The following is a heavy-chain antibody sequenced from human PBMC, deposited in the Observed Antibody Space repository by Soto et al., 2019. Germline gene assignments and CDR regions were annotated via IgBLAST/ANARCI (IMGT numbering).Heavy chain of an antibody. J-gene: IGHJ4*02. CDR2: IWYDGRNK. CDR1: GFTFSNYG. V-gene: IGHV3-33*01. Sequence: QVQLVESGGGVVQPGRSLRLSCAASGFTFSNYGMHWVRQAPGKGLEWVADIWYDGRNKYYADSLKGRFTISRDNSKNTLYLQMNSLRVEDTAVYYCVRSSSNWGPDYWGQGTLVTVSS. CDR3: VRSSSNWGPDY. D-gene: IGHD7-27*01.